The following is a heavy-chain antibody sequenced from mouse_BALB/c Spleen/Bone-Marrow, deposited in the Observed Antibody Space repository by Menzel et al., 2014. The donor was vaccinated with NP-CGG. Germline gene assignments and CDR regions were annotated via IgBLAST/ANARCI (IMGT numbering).Heavy chain of an antibody. CDR2: IDPDNGDT. D-gene: IGHD2-4*01. CDR3: KIDDYDIDY. CDR1: GFNIKDYY. Sequence: EVQLQQSGAELVRSGASVKLSCTASGFNIKDYYIHWVKQRPEQGLEWIGWIDPDNGDTEYAPKFQGTATMTADTSSNADYLQISSLTSEDTADYYCKIDDYDIDYWGQGTTLTVSS. J-gene: IGHJ2*01. V-gene: IGHV14-4*02.